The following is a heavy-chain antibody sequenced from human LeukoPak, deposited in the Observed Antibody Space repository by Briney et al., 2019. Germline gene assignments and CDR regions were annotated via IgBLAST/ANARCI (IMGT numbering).Heavy chain of an antibody. CDR3: ASWENGGGWYDAFDI. V-gene: IGHV3-21*01. D-gene: IGHD6-19*01. CDR2: ISSSSYI. Sequence: PGGSLRLSCAASGFTFSSYSMNWVRQAPGKGLEWVSSISSSSYIYYADSVKGRFTISRDNAKNSLYLQMNSLRAEDTAVYYCASWENGGGWYDAFDIWGQGTMVIVSS. J-gene: IGHJ3*02. CDR1: GFTFSSYS.